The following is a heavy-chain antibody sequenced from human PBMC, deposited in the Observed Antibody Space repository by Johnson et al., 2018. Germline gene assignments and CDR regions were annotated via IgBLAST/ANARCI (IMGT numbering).Heavy chain of an antibody. CDR2: ISGGGGST. CDR1: GFTFSNYA. V-gene: IGHV3-23*04. Sequence: EVQLVESGGDLVQPGGSLRLSCAASGFTFSNYAMSWVRQAPGKGLQWVSSISGGGGSTNYADSGKGQCTISRDNSKNTLYLHLNGLRPEDTAVDYCAKVGLDGYVYWGQGTLVTVSS. D-gene: IGHD5-24*01. J-gene: IGHJ4*02. CDR3: AKVGLDGYVY.